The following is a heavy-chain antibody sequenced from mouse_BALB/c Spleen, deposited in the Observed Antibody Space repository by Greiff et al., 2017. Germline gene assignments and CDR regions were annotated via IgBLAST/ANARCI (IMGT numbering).Heavy chain of an antibody. Sequence: EVKLMESGGGLVKPGGSLKLSCAASGFAFSSYDMSWVRQTPEKRLEWVAYISSGGGSTYYPDTVKGRFTISRDNAKNTLYLQMSSLKSEDTAMYYCARSYYPYWYFDVWGAGTTVTVSS. CDR1: GFAFSSYD. J-gene: IGHJ1*01. CDR3: ARSYYPYWYFDV. D-gene: IGHD1-1*01. CDR2: ISSGGGST. V-gene: IGHV5-12-1*01.